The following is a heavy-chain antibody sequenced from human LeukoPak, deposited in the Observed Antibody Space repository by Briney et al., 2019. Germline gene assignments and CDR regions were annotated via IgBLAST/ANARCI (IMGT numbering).Heavy chain of an antibody. Sequence: SETLSLTRAVYGGSFSGYYWSWIRQPPGKGLEWIGEINHSGSTNYNPSLKSRVTISVDTSKNQFSLKLSSVTAADTAAYYCARAHHRYSSGWYALDYWGQGTLVTVSS. D-gene: IGHD6-19*01. CDR2: INHSGST. V-gene: IGHV4-34*01. CDR1: GGSFSGYY. CDR3: ARAHHRYSSGWYALDY. J-gene: IGHJ4*02.